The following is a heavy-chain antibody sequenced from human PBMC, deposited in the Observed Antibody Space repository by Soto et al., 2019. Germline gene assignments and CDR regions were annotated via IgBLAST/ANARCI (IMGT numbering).Heavy chain of an antibody. J-gene: IGHJ4*02. Sequence: ASVKVSCKASGYTFNSYDINWVRQATGQGLEWMGWMNPNSGNTGYAQKFQGRVTMTRNTSISTAYMELSSLRSEDTAVYYCARGVDFWSGYLVYYFDYWGQGTLVTVSS. D-gene: IGHD3-3*01. CDR1: GYTFNSYD. CDR3: ARGVDFWSGYLVYYFDY. CDR2: MNPNSGNT. V-gene: IGHV1-8*01.